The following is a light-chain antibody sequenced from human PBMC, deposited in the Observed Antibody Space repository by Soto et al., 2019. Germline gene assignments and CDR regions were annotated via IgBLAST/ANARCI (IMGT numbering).Light chain of an antibody. CDR1: SSDAGSYNY. V-gene: IGLV2-14*01. J-gene: IGLJ1*01. Sequence: QAVLTRPASVSGAPGQSITISCTGTSSDAGSYNYVSWYQQHPGKAPKLMIYEVSNRPSGVSNRFSCSKSGNTASLTISGLQAEDEADYYCNSYTSTNTWVFGTGTKVTVL. CDR2: EVS. CDR3: NSYTSTNTWV.